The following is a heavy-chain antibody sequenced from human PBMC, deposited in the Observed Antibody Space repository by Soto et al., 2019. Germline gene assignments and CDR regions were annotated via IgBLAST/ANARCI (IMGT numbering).Heavy chain of an antibody. J-gene: IGHJ5*02. D-gene: IGHD6-13*01. CDR3: ARVLTGSWNWFDP. Sequence: EVQLVESGGGLVQPGESLRLSCAASGFTFSSYWMHWVRQAPGKGLVWVSRINSDGSRTNYADSVKGRVTVSRDNGKNTQYLQMNSLRAEDTAVYYCARVLTGSWNWFDPWGQGTLVTVSS. V-gene: IGHV3-74*01. CDR2: INSDGSRT. CDR1: GFTFSSYW.